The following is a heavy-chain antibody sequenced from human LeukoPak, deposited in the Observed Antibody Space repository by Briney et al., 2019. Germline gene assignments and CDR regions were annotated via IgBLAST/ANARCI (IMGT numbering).Heavy chain of an antibody. V-gene: IGHV4-59*02. CDR1: GGSVSSYY. Sequence: SETLSLTCTVSGGSVSSYYWSWIRQPPGKGLEWIGCIYYSGSTNSNPSLKSRVIISVDTSKNQFSLQLSSVTAADTAVYYCARGRYGDYHAFDIWGQGTMVTVSS. CDR2: IYYSGST. D-gene: IGHD4-17*01. J-gene: IGHJ3*02. CDR3: ARGRYGDYHAFDI.